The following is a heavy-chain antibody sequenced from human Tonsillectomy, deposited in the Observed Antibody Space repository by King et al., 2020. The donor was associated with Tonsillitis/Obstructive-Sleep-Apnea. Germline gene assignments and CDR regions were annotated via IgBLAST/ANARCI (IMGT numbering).Heavy chain of an antibody. V-gene: IGHV1-18*01. J-gene: IGHJ4*02. Sequence: ISWVRQAPGQGLEWMGWISAFNGNTKYAQQLQGRVTMTTDTSTSTAYMALRSLRSDDTAVYYCAIDREYTTSWYIVDYWGQGTLVTVSS. D-gene: IGHD6-13*01. CDR2: ISAFNGNT. CDR3: AIDREYTTSWYIVDY.